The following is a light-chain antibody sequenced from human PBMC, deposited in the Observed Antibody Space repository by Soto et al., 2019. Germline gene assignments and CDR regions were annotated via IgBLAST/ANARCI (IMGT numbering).Light chain of an antibody. CDR2: EGS. J-gene: IGLJ3*02. V-gene: IGLV2-23*03. CDR3: CSYAGSNTIWV. Sequence: QSALTQPASVSGSPGQSITISCTGTSSSVGSYNLVSWYQQHPDKAPKLMIYEGSKRPSGVSNRFSGSKSGNTASLTISGLQAEDEADYYCCSYAGSNTIWVFGGGTKLTVL. CDR1: SSSVGSYNL.